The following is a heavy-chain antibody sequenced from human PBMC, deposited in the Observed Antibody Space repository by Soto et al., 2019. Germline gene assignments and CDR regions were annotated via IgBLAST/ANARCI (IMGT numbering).Heavy chain of an antibody. J-gene: IGHJ6*02. CDR1: GFVFSMYW. CDR2: ISDDGSTI. D-gene: IGHD6-19*01. Sequence: EVQLVESGGGLVQPGGSLRLSCAASGFVFSMYWMHWVRQAPGKGLEWVSRISDDGSTIHYADSVKGRFSISRDNAQNILFLEMTALRDDDTAVYYCVKDGSSGWPYYYGMDVWGQGTTVTVSS. V-gene: IGHV3-74*01. CDR3: VKDGSSGWPYYYGMDV.